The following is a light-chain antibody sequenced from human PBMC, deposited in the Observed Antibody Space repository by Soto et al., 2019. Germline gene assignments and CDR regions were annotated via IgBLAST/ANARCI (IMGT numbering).Light chain of an antibody. V-gene: IGKV3-20*01. Sequence: EIVLTQSPGTLSLSPGERATLSCRASQSVSSSYLAWYQQKPGQAPRLLIYGASSRATGIPDRFSGSGSGTDLNRTISRLEPEDFAVYYCQQYGTSPYTFGQGTKLEIK. CDR1: QSVSSSY. CDR2: GAS. J-gene: IGKJ2*01. CDR3: QQYGTSPYT.